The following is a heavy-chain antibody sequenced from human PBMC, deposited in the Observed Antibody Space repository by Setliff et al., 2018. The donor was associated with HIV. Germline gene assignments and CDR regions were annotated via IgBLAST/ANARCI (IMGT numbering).Heavy chain of an antibody. CDR3: AYYYAFDY. CDR1: GFTFDDYA. Sequence: GESLKISCAASGFTFDDYAMHWVRQAPGKGLEWVSLISWDGGSTYYADSVKGRFTISRDNSKNSLYLQMNSQRAEDTALYYCAYYYAFDYWGQGTLVTVSS. CDR2: ISWDGGST. V-gene: IGHV3-43D*04. J-gene: IGHJ4*02. D-gene: IGHD3-22*01.